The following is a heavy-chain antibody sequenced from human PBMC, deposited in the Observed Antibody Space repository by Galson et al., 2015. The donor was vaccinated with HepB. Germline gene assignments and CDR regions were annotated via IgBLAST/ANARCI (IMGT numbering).Heavy chain of an antibody. J-gene: IGHJ3*02. CDR1: GFTFSSYS. D-gene: IGHD1-20*01. V-gene: IGHV3-21*01. CDR3: ARGIRSYNWNDRAISAFDI. Sequence: SLRLSCAASGFTFSSYSMNWVRQAPGKGLEWVSAISSSSSYIYYADSVKGRFTISRDNAKNSLYLQMNSLRAEDTAVYYCARGIRSYNWNDRAISAFDIWGQGTMVTVSS. CDR2: ISSSSSYI.